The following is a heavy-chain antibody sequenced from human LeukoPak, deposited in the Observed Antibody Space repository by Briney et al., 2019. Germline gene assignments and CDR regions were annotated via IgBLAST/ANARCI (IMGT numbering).Heavy chain of an antibody. V-gene: IGHV5-51*01. CDR2: IYPGDSDT. CDR3: ARGSGSYEQQYFDY. J-gene: IGHJ4*02. D-gene: IGHD1-26*01. CDR1: GYTFTYYW. Sequence: GESLQISCKASGYTFTYYWIGGVRQMTGKGLEWMGIIYPGDSDTRYSPSFRGQVIISADKSISTAYLQWSSLKASDTAMYYCARGSGSYEQQYFDYWGQGTLVTVSS.